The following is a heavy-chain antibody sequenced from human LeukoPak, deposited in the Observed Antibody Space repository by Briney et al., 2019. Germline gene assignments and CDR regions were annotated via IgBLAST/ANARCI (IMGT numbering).Heavy chain of an antibody. D-gene: IGHD6-13*01. Sequence: GRSLRLSCAASGCTFSSYEMYWVRQAPGKGLEWVSYISSSGSTIYYADSVKGRFTISRDNAKNSLYLQMNSLRAENTAVYYCASLQPPAGYSSSWGQGTLVTVSS. CDR1: GCTFSSYE. V-gene: IGHV3-48*03. CDR3: ASLQPPAGYSSS. J-gene: IGHJ4*02. CDR2: ISSSGSTI.